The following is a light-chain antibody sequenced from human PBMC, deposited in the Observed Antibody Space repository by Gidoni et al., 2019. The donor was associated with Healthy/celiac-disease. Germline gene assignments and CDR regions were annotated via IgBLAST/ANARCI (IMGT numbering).Light chain of an antibody. CDR3: QQYNSYPWT. CDR1: QSMSSW. J-gene: IGKJ1*01. Sequence: DIQMTQSPSTLSASVGDRVTITCRASQSMSSWLAWYQQKPGKAPQLLIYTASSLDSGVPSRFSGSGSGTEFPLTISSLQPDDFATYYCQQYNSYPWTFGQGTKVEIK. V-gene: IGKV1-5*03. CDR2: TAS.